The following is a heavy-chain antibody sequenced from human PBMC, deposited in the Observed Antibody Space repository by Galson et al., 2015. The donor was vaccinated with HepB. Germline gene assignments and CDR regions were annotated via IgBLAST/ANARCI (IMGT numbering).Heavy chain of an antibody. V-gene: IGHV3-13*05. Sequence: SLRLSCAASGFTFGRSDLHWVRQVARKGLEWVSTIGRGYDPYYSRSVKGRFTISRENDENSLYLQMNSLTVGDTAVYYCVREGYISSVNDWYFDLWGRGTLVIVSS. CDR1: GFTFGRSD. CDR2: IGRGYDP. CDR3: VREGYISSVNDWYFDL. J-gene: IGHJ2*01. D-gene: IGHD6-13*01.